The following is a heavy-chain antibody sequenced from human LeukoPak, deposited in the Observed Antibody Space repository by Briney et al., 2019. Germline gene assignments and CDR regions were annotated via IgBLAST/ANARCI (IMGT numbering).Heavy chain of an antibody. V-gene: IGHV4-59*01. D-gene: IGHD1-26*01. J-gene: IGHJ3*02. CDR1: GGTISSYY. Sequence: SETLSLTCTVSGGTISSYYWSWIRQPPGKGLEWIAYIDYSGSTNYNPSLKSRVTISVDASRNQFSLNLSSVTAADTAVYYCARDRRRELLHAFDIWGQGTMVTVSS. CDR2: IDYSGST. CDR3: ARDRRRELLHAFDI.